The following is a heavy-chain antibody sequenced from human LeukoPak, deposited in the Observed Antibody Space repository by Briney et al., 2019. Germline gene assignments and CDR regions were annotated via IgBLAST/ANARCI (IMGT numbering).Heavy chain of an antibody. V-gene: IGHV4-38-2*02. Sequence: NPSETLSLTCSVSGYSIRSGYSWGWIRQPPGKGLEWVGTMFQNGTAYYNPSLKSRVTISIDTSKNQFSLKLSSVTAADTAVYYCASIVVVTAADPSDAFDIWGQGTMVTVSS. J-gene: IGHJ3*02. D-gene: IGHD2-21*02. CDR1: GYSIRSGYS. CDR3: ASIVVVTAADPSDAFDI. CDR2: MFQNGTA.